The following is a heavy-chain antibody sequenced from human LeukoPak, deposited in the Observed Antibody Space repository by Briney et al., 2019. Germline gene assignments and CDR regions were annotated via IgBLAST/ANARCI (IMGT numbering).Heavy chain of an antibody. CDR3: ARDRHCSGGSCSGL. V-gene: IGHV3-53*01. D-gene: IGHD2-15*01. J-gene: IGHJ4*02. CDR1: ALTLSNNY. CDR2: IYSGGST. Sequence: GGSLRLSCAASALTLSNNYMKWVRQAPGKGLEWVPLIYSGGSTYYADSVKGRFTISRDNPKNTVYLQMNDLSTGDTAVYYCARDRHCSGGSCSGLWGQGTLVTVSS.